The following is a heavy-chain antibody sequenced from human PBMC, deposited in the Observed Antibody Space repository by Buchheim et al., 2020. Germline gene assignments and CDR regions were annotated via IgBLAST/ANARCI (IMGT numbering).Heavy chain of an antibody. CDR2: IDHSGST. Sequence: QVQLQQWGAGLLKPSETLSLTCAVYGGSLSGYYWSWIRQPPGKGLEWIGEIDHSGSTNYNPSLKSRVTISIDTSKKQFSLKLSSVTVADTAVYYCARGGGHYYYFDYWGQGIL. CDR1: GGSLSGYY. J-gene: IGHJ4*02. D-gene: IGHD1-26*01. V-gene: IGHV4-34*02. CDR3: ARGGGHYYYFDY.